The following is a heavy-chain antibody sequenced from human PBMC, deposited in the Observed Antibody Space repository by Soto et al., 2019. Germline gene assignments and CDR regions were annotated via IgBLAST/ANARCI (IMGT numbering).Heavy chain of an antibody. D-gene: IGHD3-22*01. CDR3: ARGNLHYYDSSGSLNYFDY. CDR1: GYNFIGYY. CDR2: INPKSGGT. J-gene: IGHJ4*02. V-gene: IGHV1-2*02. Sequence: ASVKVSCKASGYNFIGYYLHWVRQAPGQGLEWMGWINPKSGGTNYAQKFQGRVTMTRDTSISTAYMELSRLRSDDTAVHYCARGNLHYYDSSGSLNYFDYWGQGTPVTVSS.